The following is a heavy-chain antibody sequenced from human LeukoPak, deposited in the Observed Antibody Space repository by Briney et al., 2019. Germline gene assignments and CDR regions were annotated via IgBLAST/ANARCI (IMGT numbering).Heavy chain of an antibody. J-gene: IGHJ4*02. Sequence: SETLSLTCAVYGGSFSGYYWSWIRQPPGKGLEWIGEINHSGSTNYNPSLKSRVTISVDTSKNQFSLKLSSVTAADTAVYYCARGGGLEYCSGGSCYSAILGYWGQGTLVTVSS. V-gene: IGHV4-34*01. D-gene: IGHD2-15*01. CDR2: INHSGST. CDR3: ARGGGLEYCSGGSCYSAILGY. CDR1: GGSFSGYY.